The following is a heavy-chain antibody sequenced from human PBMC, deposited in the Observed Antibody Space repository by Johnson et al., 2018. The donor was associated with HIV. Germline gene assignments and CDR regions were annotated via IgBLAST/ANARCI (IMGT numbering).Heavy chain of an antibody. Sequence: QVQLVESGGGVVQPARPLRLSCAASGFTFSSYIMHWVRQAPGKGLEWVAVISYDGSNKYYADSVKGRFTISRDDSNNTLYLQMNSLKTEDTAVYYCTTDFLGDIAESTDAFDIWGQGTMVTVSS. V-gene: IGHV3-30*04. CDR2: ISYDGSNK. CDR3: TTDFLGDIAESTDAFDI. CDR1: GFTFSSYI. J-gene: IGHJ3*02. D-gene: IGHD3-16*01.